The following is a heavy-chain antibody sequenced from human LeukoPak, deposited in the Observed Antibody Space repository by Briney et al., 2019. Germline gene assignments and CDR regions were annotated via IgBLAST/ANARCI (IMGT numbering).Heavy chain of an antibody. J-gene: IGHJ5*02. D-gene: IGHD3-3*01. V-gene: IGHV3-43*02. Sequence: AGGSLRLSCAASGFTFDDYVMHWVRQAPGKGLEWVSLISGDGGTTYYADSVKGRFTISRDNSKTSLYLQMNSLRTEDTALYYCVKGKNPGAVHWFDPWGQGTLVTVSS. CDR1: GFTFDDYV. CDR2: ISGDGGTT. CDR3: VKGKNPGAVHWFDP.